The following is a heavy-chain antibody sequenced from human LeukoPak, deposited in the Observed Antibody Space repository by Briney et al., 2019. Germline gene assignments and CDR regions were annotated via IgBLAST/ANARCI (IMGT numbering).Heavy chain of an antibody. D-gene: IGHD3-10*01. J-gene: IGHJ3*02. Sequence: SETLSLTCTVSIGSSSNYYLSWIRQPPGKGLEWIGHIYSSGVTSYNPSGKTRVSLSIDTSKNQFSLTLNSVSAADTAVYYCVRSAVTYYGSKDYKWRDASDIWGQGTMVTVSS. CDR3: VRSAVTYYGSKDYKWRDASDI. CDR1: IGSSSNYY. CDR2: IYSSGVT. V-gene: IGHV4-4*09.